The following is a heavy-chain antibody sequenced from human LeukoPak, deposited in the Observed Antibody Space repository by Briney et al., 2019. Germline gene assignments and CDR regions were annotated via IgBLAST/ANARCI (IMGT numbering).Heavy chain of an antibody. CDR1: GFTFSAYS. V-gene: IGHV3-11*03. J-gene: IGHJ4*02. D-gene: IGHD2-2*01. Sequence: GGSLRLSCAASGFTFSAYSMTWIRQAPGKGLEWLSYISSGSEDTLYADSVKGRFTISRDNAKNSLYLQMNSRTAEDTAVYYCVGPPCLRGGYCSTNSWGQGTLVTVDS. CDR2: ISSGSEDT. CDR3: VGPPCLRGGYCSTNS.